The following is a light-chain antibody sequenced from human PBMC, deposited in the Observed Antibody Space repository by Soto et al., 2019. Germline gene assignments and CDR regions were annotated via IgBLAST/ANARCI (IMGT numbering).Light chain of an antibody. Sequence: QSVLTQSPSASASLGASVKLTCTLSSGHSNYAIAWHQQQSEKGPRYLMKLNSDGSHSKGDGIPDRFSGSSSGAERYLTISGVQSDDEADYYCQTWGSGIVVFGGGTKLTVL. J-gene: IGLJ2*01. CDR3: QTWGSGIVV. CDR2: LNSDGSH. CDR1: SGHSNYA. V-gene: IGLV4-69*01.